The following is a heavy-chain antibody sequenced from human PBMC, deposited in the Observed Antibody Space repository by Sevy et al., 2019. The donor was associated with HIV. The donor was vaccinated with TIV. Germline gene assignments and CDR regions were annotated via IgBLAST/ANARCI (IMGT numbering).Heavy chain of an antibody. V-gene: IGHV4-59*08. CDR1: GGSISSYY. CDR2: IYYSGST. Sequence: SETLSLTCTVSGGSISSYYWSWIRQPPGKGLEWIGYIYYSGSTNYNPSLKSRVTISLDTSKNHFSLRLRSVTAADTAVYYCARASGGDRLDYYGMDVWGQGTTVTVSS. D-gene: IGHD2-21*02. J-gene: IGHJ6*02. CDR3: ARASGGDRLDYYGMDV.